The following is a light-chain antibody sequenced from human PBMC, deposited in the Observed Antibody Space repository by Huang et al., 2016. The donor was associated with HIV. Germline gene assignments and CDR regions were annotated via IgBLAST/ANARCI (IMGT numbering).Light chain of an antibody. V-gene: IGKV1-39*01. CDR1: QTLNNS. J-gene: IGKJ5*01. CDR2: AAS. Sequence: IQMTQSPSSLSASVGDRVTITCRASQTLNNSLNWYQQKPGKAPKLLIYAASTLQSGVPSRFSCSGSGTDFTHTISSLQPEEFATYFCQQSYSSPSITFGQGTRLEIK. CDR3: QQSYSSPSIT.